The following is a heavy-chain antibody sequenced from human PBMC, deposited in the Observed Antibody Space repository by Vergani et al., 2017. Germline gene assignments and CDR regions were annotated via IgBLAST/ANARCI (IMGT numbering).Heavy chain of an antibody. CDR2: IYTSGST. CDR1: GGSISSGSYY. D-gene: IGHD2-15*01. V-gene: IGHV4-61*02. CDR3: ARSRPYCTSGSCPAI. Sequence: QVQLQESGPGLVKPSQTLSLTCTVSGGSISSGSYYWSWIRQPAGKGLEWIGRIYTSGSTNYNPSLKSRVTISVDTSKNQFSLKLNSVTVADTAVYYCARSRPYCTSGSCPAIWGQGTLVTVSS. J-gene: IGHJ4*02.